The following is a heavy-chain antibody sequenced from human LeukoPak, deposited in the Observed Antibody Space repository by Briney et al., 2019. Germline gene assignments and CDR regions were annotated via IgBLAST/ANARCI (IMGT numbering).Heavy chain of an antibody. CDR3: ARARLRIDY. Sequence: ASVTVSCKASGYTFTSYYMHWVRQAPGQGLEWMGIINPSGGSTSYAQKFQGRVTVTRDTSTSTVYMELSSLRYEDTAVYYCARARLRIDYWGQGTLVTVSS. J-gene: IGHJ4*02. V-gene: IGHV1-46*01. CDR1: GYTFTSYY. CDR2: INPSGGST. D-gene: IGHD5-12*01.